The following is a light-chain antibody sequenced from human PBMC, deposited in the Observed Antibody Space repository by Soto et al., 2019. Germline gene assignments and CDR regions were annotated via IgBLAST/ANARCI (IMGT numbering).Light chain of an antibody. V-gene: IGKV3-15*01. CDR3: QPYYNWPPYT. Sequence: EIVMTQSPAPLSVSPGERATLSCRASQIVSSTLAWYQQKPGQAPRLLIYGASTRATGIPASFSGSGSGTEFTLTIGRLQSEDFAVYYCQPYYNWPPYTFGQGTKLEIK. CDR1: QIVSST. J-gene: IGKJ2*01. CDR2: GAS.